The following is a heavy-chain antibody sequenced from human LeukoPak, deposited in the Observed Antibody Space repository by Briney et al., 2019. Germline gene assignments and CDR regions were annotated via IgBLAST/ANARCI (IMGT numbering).Heavy chain of an antibody. CDR2: INHSGST. J-gene: IGHJ4*02. D-gene: IGHD4-11*01. CDR3: ARGRRTVSRYFDY. Sequence: SETLSLTCAVYGGSFSGYYWSWIRQPPGKGLEWIGEINHSGSTNYNPSLKSRVTISVDTSKKQFSLKLSSVTAADTAVYYCARGRRTVSRYFDYWGQGTLVTVSS. V-gene: IGHV4-34*01. CDR1: GGSFSGYY.